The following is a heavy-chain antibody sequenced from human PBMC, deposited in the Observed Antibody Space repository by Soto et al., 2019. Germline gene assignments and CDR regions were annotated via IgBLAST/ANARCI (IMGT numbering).Heavy chain of an antibody. J-gene: IGHJ4*02. D-gene: IGHD6-19*01. CDR1: GGSISSGGYS. CDR3: ARGSDIFDY. CDR2: IYHSGST. Sequence: SETLSLTCAVSGGSISSGGYSWSWIRQPPGKGLEWIGYIYHSGSTYYNPSLKSRVTISVDRSKNQFSLKLSSVTAADTAVYYCARGSDIFDYWGQGTLVTVSS. V-gene: IGHV4-30-2*01.